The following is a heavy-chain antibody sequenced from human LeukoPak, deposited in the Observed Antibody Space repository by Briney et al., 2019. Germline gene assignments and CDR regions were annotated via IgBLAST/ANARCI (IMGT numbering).Heavy chain of an antibody. D-gene: IGHD2-15*01. CDR3: ARVGCRHMYNWFGP. V-gene: IGHV4-38-2*01. Sequence: SETLCLTRAVSGYSISSGYYWGWIRQPPGKGLEWIGSINLSESTYYNRSLKSPVTISVDTSKNQFSLKVISVTAADTAVYDCARVGCRHMYNWFGPCGQGTLVTVSS. CDR1: GYSISSGYY. CDR2: INLSEST. J-gene: IGHJ5*02.